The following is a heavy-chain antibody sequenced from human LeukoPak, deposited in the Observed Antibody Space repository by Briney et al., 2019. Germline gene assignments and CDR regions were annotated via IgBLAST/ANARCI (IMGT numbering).Heavy chain of an antibody. CDR1: GGSISSSSYY. V-gene: IGHV4-39*07. CDR2: IYYSGST. CDR3: ASLSIEAAGFDY. J-gene: IGHJ4*02. Sequence: SETLSLTCTVSGGSISSSSYYWGWIRQPPGKGLEWIGSIYYSGSTYSNPSLKSRITISVDTSKNQLSLKLSSVTAADTAVYYCASLSIEAAGFDYWGQGSLVTVSS. D-gene: IGHD6-13*01.